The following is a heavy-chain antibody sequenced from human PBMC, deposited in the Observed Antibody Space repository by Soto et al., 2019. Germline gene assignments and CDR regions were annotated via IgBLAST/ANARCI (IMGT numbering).Heavy chain of an antibody. CDR2: VTAGKGNT. V-gene: IGHV1-3*01. CDR1: GYTFTAYT. Sequence: ASVKVSWKASGYTFTAYTIQWVRQAPGQRLEWMGWVTAGKGNTDYSQKFQGRVTITRDIYASTAYMELYSLRSEDTAVYYCARENPPQAGSYYDSWGQGTLVTVYS. D-gene: IGHD3-10*01. CDR3: ARENPPQAGSYYDS. J-gene: IGHJ5*01.